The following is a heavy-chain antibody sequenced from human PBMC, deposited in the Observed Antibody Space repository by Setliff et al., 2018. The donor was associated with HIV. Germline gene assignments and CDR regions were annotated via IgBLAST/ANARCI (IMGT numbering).Heavy chain of an antibody. CDR2: IYHSGST. J-gene: IGHJ4*02. D-gene: IGHD6-6*01. CDR3: ARDLLGSSSLVDY. Sequence: SETLSLTCAVSGGSISSTNWWSWVRQPPGKGLEWIGEIYHSGSTNYNPSLKSRVTISVDTSKNHFSLKLNSVTAADTAVYYCARDLLGSSSLVDYWGQGTLVTVSS. CDR1: GGSISSTNW. V-gene: IGHV4-4*02.